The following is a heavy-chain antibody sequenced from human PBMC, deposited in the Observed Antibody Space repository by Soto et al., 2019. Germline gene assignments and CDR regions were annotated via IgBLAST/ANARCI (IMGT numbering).Heavy chain of an antibody. J-gene: IGHJ4*02. Sequence: PSETLSLTCTVSGDSISSGDYYWSWIRQPPGKGLEWIGCIYYSGNTNYNPSLKSRVTISVDTSKNQFSLKLSSVTAADTAVYYCARLQYYFAYWGQGSLVTVSS. CDR1: GDSISSGDYY. CDR3: ARLQYYFAY. V-gene: IGHV4-30-4*02. CDR2: IYYSGNT.